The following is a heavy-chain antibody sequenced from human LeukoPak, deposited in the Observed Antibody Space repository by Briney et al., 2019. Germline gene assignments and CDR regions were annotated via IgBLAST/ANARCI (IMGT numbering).Heavy chain of an antibody. Sequence: ASVKVSCKASGYPFDNFGLTWVRQAPGHGLEWMGWISAYNGNTHHAQKFRDRLTLTTDTSTSTAYLELRSLKSDDTAVYYCARDRVGGDLTGESLYWGQGTLATVSS. D-gene: IGHD4-17*01. CDR2: ISAYNGNT. CDR1: GYPFDNFG. V-gene: IGHV1-18*01. J-gene: IGHJ4*02. CDR3: ARDRVGGDLTGESLY.